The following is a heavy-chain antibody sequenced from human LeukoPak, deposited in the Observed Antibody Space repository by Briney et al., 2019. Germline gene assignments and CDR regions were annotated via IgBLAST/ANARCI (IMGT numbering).Heavy chain of an antibody. J-gene: IGHJ3*02. CDR3: AREYYYGSGAREDAFDI. V-gene: IGHV1-8*03. CDR2: MNPNSGNT. D-gene: IGHD3-10*01. Sequence: GASVTVSCKASGYTFTIYDINWVRQAPGQGLEWMGWMNPNSGNTGYAQKFQGRVTITTDESTSTAYMELSSLRSEDTAVYYCAREYYYGSGAREDAFDIWGQGTMVTVSS. CDR1: GYTFTIYD.